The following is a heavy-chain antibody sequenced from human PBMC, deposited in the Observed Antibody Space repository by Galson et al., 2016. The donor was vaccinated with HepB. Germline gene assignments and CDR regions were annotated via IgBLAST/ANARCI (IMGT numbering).Heavy chain of an antibody. D-gene: IGHD5-18*01. V-gene: IGHV3-15*01. J-gene: IGHJ4*02. CDR1: GFTFSRAW. CDR2: IKRYTDGGTT. Sequence: SLRLSCAASGFTFSRAWMNWVRQAPGKGLEWVGRIKRYTDGGTTEYAAPMKGRYTFSRDESNNRLYLQMNSLKTEDTAVYYCTTSSTRGYTHGPSAYWGRGTLVAVAS. CDR3: TTSSTRGYTHGPSAY.